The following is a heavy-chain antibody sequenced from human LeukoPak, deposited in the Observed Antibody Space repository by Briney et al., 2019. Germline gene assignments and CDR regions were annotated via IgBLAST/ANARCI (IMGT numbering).Heavy chain of an antibody. D-gene: IGHD6-13*01. CDR2: IYSGGST. CDR3: AKDRLYSSSWYGYYYYYYGMDV. Sequence: GGSLRLSCAASGFTVSSNYMSWVRQAPGKGLEWVSVIYSGGSTYYADSVKGRFTISRDNSKNTLYLQMNSLRAEDTAVYYCAKDRLYSSSWYGYYYYYYGMDVWGQGTTVTVSS. V-gene: IGHV3-53*05. J-gene: IGHJ6*02. CDR1: GFTVSSNY.